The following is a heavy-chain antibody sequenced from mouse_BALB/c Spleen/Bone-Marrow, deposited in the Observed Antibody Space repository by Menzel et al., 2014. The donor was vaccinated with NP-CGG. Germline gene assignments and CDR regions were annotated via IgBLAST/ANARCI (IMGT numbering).Heavy chain of an antibody. CDR2: IRNKANGYTT. V-gene: IGHV7-3*02. J-gene: IGHJ3*01. Sequence: EVQLQQSGGGSVQPGGSLRLSCATSGFTFTDYYMSWVRQPPGKALEWLGFIRNKANGYTTEYSASVKGRFTISRDNSQSILYLQMNTLRAEDSATYYCARGWITTGFAYWGQGTLVTVSA. CDR1: GFTFTDYY. CDR3: ARGWITTGFAY. D-gene: IGHD1-1*01.